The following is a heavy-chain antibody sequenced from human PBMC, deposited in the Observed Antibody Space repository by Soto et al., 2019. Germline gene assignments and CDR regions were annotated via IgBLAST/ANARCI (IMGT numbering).Heavy chain of an antibody. D-gene: IGHD1-26*01. CDR3: ASSIVGATRGPFEFDY. CDR2: IYYSGST. J-gene: IGHJ4*02. CDR1: GGSISSHY. V-gene: IGHV4-59*11. Sequence: SETLSLTCTVSGGSISSHYWSWIRQPPGKGLEWIGYIYYSGSTNYNPSLKSRVTISVDTSKNQFSLKLSSVTAADTAVYYCASSIVGATRGPFEFDYSGQGTLVTVSS.